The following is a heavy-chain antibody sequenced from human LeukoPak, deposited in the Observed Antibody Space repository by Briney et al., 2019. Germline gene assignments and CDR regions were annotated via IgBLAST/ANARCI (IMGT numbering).Heavy chain of an antibody. D-gene: IGHD1-1*01. CDR3: ATKRNIGTTSADDY. CDR2: ISGSGGDT. J-gene: IGHJ4*02. V-gene: IGHV3-23*01. Sequence: GGSLRLSCSASGLTAVRFTTGWVRQAPGKGLEWVSAISGSGGDTYYAESVKGRFTISRDNSKNTLYLQMNSLRAEDTAVYYCATKRNIGTTSADDYWGQGTLVTVSS. CDR1: GLTAVRFT.